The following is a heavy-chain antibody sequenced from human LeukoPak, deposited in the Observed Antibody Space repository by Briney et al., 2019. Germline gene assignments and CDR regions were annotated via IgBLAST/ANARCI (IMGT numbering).Heavy chain of an antibody. J-gene: IGHJ4*02. CDR2: INHSGST. D-gene: IGHD5-12*01. V-gene: IGHV4-34*01. CDR3: ARLSTLVYSGDDY. Sequence: SETLSLTCAVYGGSFSGYYWSWIRQPPGKGLEWIGEINHSGSTNYNPSLKSRVTISVDTSKNQFSLKLSSVTAADTAVYYCARLSTLVYSGDDYWGQGTLVTVSS. CDR1: GGSFSGYY.